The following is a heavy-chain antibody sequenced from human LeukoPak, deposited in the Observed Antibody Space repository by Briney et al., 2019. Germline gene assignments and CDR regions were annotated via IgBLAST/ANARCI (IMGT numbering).Heavy chain of an antibody. CDR1: GGSISSYY. Sequence: KPSETLSLTCTVSGGSISSYYWSWIQQPPGKGLEWIGYIYYSGSTNYNPSLKRRVTISVDTSKNQFSLKLSSVTAADTAVYYCARGSMTTVINYYYYGMDVWGQGTTVTVSS. D-gene: IGHD4-11*01. J-gene: IGHJ6*02. CDR3: ARGSMTTVINYYYYGMDV. V-gene: IGHV4-59*01. CDR2: IYYSGST.